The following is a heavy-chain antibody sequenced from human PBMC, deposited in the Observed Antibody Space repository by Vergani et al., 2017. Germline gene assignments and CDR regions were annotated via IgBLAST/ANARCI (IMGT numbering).Heavy chain of an antibody. CDR2: IIPIFGTA. CDR1: GGTFSSYA. Sequence: QVQLVQSGAEVKKPGSSVKVSCKASGGTFSSYAISWVRQAPGQGLEWMGGIIPIFGTANYAQKFQGRVTITADESTSTAYMELSGRSSEDMVVYYCARGEGGSTSSISTCYYDYYCVDVWGKGTTVTVSS. V-gene: IGHV1-69*12. D-gene: IGHD2-2*01. CDR3: ARGEGGSTSSISTCYYDYYCVDV. J-gene: IGHJ6*03.